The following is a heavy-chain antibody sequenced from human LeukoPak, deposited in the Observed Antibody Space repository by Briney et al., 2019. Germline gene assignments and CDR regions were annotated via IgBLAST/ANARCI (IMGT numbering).Heavy chain of an antibody. CDR2: IYYSGST. CDR1: GGSFSSYY. Sequence: SETLSLTCAVYGGSFSSYYWGWIRQPPGKGLEWIGSIYYSGSTYYNPSLKSRVTISVDTSKNQFSLKLSSVTAADTAVYYCARHVGLSRTADYWGQGTLVTVSS. V-gene: IGHV4-39*01. CDR3: ARHVGLSRTADY. D-gene: IGHD3-3*02. J-gene: IGHJ4*02.